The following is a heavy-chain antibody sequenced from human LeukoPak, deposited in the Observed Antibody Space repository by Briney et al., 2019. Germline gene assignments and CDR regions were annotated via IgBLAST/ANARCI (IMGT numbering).Heavy chain of an antibody. Sequence: TSETLSLTCTVSGGSISSSSYYWGWIRQPPGKGLEWIGSIYYSGSTYYNPSLKSRVTISVDTSKNQFSLKLSSVTAADTAVYYCARGTLKSDYEGGLDPWGQGTLVTVSS. V-gene: IGHV4-39*07. D-gene: IGHD3-16*01. CDR1: GGSISSSSYY. J-gene: IGHJ5*02. CDR3: ARGTLKSDYEGGLDP. CDR2: IYYSGST.